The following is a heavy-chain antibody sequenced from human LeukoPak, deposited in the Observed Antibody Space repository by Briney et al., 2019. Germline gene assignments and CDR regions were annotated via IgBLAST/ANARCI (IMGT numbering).Heavy chain of an antibody. CDR2: IYYSGST. Sequence: SETLSLTCTVSGGSISSGGYYWSWIRQHPGKGLEWIGYIYYSGSTYYNPSLKSRVTISVDTSKNQFSLKLSSETAADTAVYYCARGRTGTPNWFDPWGQGTLVTVSS. V-gene: IGHV4-31*03. D-gene: IGHD1-7*01. CDR1: GGSISSGGYY. CDR3: ARGRTGTPNWFDP. J-gene: IGHJ5*02.